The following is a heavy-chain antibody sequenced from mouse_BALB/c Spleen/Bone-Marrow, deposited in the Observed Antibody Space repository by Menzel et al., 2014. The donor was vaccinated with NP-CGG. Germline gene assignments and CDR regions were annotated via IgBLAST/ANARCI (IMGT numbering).Heavy chain of an antibody. CDR1: GFTFSRSG. CDR3: ARARSTMITTGAMDY. V-gene: IGHV5-17*02. Sequence: EVKVVESGGGLVQPGGSRKLSCAASGFTFSRSGMHWVRQAPEKGLEWVAYISSGSSTIYYADTMKGRFTISRDNPKDTLFLQTTSLRSEDTAMYYCARARSTMITTGAMDYWGQGTSVTVSS. D-gene: IGHD2-4*01. CDR2: ISSGSSTI. J-gene: IGHJ4*01.